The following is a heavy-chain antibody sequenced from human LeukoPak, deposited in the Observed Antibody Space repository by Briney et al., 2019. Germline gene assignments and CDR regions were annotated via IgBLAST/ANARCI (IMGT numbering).Heavy chain of an antibody. CDR3: VRGGYTYDY. J-gene: IGHJ4*02. V-gene: IGHV3-7*05. D-gene: IGHD5-18*01. CDR1: GFTFSTYW. CDR2: IKEDGSEK. Sequence: GGSLRLSCGGSGFTFSTYWMSWVRPAPGKGLESVANIKEDGSEKNYVDSVKGRFTISRDNAKNSLYLQMNSLRAEDTAAYYCVRGGYTYDYWGQGTLVTVSS.